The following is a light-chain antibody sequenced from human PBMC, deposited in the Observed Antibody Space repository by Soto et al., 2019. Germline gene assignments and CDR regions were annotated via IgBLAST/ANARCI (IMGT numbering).Light chain of an antibody. CDR1: QTIDNK. CDR3: QQYKDWRT. CDR2: GAS. V-gene: IGKV3-15*01. J-gene: IGKJ1*01. Sequence: IVMTQSPATLSVSPGERATLSCRASQTIDNKLAWYQQRPGQAPRLLIYGASIRATGIPARFSGSGSGTEFTLTISGLQSEDFGVYYCQQYKDWRTFGQGNTVHIK.